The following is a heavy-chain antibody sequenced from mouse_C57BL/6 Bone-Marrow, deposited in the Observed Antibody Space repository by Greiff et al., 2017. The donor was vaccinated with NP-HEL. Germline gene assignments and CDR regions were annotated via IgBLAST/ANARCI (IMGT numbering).Heavy chain of an antibody. Sequence: QVQLQQSGAELVRPGASVTLSCKASGYTFTDYEMHWVKQTPVHGLEWIGAIDPETGGTAYKQKFKGKAILTADKSSSKAYMELRSLTSEDSAVYYCTLYDGYYVRYFDVWGTGTTVTVSS. CDR1: GYTFTDYE. D-gene: IGHD2-3*01. CDR3: TLYDGYYVRYFDV. V-gene: IGHV1-15*01. CDR2: IDPETGGT. J-gene: IGHJ1*03.